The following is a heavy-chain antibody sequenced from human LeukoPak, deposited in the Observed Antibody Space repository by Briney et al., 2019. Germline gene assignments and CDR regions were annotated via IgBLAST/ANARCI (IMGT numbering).Heavy chain of an antibody. D-gene: IGHD3-22*01. CDR1: GYTFTSYG. J-gene: IGHJ4*02. CDR3: AREIVVMARSSANFDY. CDR2: IIPILGIA. Sequence: GASVKVSCKASGYTFTSYGISWVRQAPGQGLEWMGRIIPILGIANYAQKFQGRVTITADKSTSTAYMELSSLRSEDTAVYYCAREIVVMARSSANFDYWGQGTLVTVSS. V-gene: IGHV1-69*04.